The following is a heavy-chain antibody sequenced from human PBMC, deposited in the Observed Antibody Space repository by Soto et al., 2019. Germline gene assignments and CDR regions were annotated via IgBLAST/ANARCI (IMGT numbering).Heavy chain of an antibody. CDR3: TTYSGSYYGAHYYYYGMDV. CDR2: IRSKANSYAT. CDR1: GFTFSGSA. V-gene: IGHV3-73*01. J-gene: IGHJ6*02. D-gene: IGHD1-26*01. Sequence: GGSLRLSCAASGFTFSGSAMHWVRQASGKGLEWVGHIRSKANSYATAYAASVKGRFTISRDDSKNTAYLQMNSLKTEDTAVYHCTTYSGSYYGAHYYYYGMDVWGQGTTVTVSS.